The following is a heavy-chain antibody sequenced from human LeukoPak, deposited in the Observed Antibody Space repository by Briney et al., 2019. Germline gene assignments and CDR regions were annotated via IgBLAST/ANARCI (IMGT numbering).Heavy chain of an antibody. V-gene: IGHV1-46*03. CDR3: ARLTMVRDHSEGAFDI. Sequence: GASVKVSCKASGYTFTSYYMHWVRQAPGQGLEWMGIINPSGGSTSYAQEFQGRVTMTRDTSTSTVYMELSSLRSEDTAVYYCARLTMVRDHSEGAFDIWGQGTMVTVSS. CDR1: GYTFTSYY. J-gene: IGHJ3*02. D-gene: IGHD3-10*01. CDR2: INPSGGST.